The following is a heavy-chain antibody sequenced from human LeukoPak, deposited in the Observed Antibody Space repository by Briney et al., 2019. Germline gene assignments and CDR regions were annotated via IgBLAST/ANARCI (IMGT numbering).Heavy chain of an antibody. Sequence: SETLSLTCAVYGGSFSGYYWSWIRQPPGKGLEWIGEINHRGSTNYNPSLKSRVTISVDTSKNQFSLKLSSVAAADTAVYYCARGVAARAYGYWGQGTLVTVSS. D-gene: IGHD6-6*01. CDR1: GGSFSGYY. CDR3: ARGVAARAYGY. CDR2: INHRGST. J-gene: IGHJ4*02. V-gene: IGHV4-34*01.